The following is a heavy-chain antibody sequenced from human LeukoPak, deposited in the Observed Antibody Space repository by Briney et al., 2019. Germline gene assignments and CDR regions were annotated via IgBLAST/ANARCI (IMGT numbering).Heavy chain of an antibody. CDR2: IYPGDSDS. Sequence: GESLKISCKGFGYKFTNYWIGWVRQMPGKGLEWMAIIYPGDSDSRYSPSLKGRVTISADKSITTAHLQWSSLTASDTAMYYCVCGPTMTSGFDYWGLGTQVTVSS. CDR1: GYKFTNYW. D-gene: IGHD4-11*01. J-gene: IGHJ4*02. V-gene: IGHV5-51*01. CDR3: VCGPTMTSGFDY.